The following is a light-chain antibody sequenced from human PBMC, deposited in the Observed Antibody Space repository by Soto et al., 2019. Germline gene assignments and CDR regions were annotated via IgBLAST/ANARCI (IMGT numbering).Light chain of an antibody. Sequence: QSALTQPASVSGSPGQSITISCTGTSSDVGGYNFVSWYQQHPGKAPKLMIYDVSTRPSRVSYRFSGSKSGTTASLTISGLQAEDEADYYCCSYTSSTSYVFGTETKLTV. CDR1: SSDVGGYNF. CDR3: CSYTSSTSYV. J-gene: IGLJ1*01. V-gene: IGLV2-14*01. CDR2: DVS.